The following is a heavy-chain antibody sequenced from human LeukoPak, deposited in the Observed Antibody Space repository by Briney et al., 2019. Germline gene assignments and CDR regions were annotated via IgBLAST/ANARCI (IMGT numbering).Heavy chain of an antibody. CDR3: ARDRVTMVRGIGNWFDP. CDR2: INAGNGNT. D-gene: IGHD3-10*01. CDR1: GYTFTSYA. J-gene: IGHJ5*02. Sequence: ASVKVSCKASGYTFTSYAMHWVRQAPGQRLEWMGWINAGNGNTKYSQKFQGRVTITRDTSASTAYMELSSLRSEDTAVYYCARDRVTMVRGIGNWFDPWSQGTLVTVSS. V-gene: IGHV1-3*01.